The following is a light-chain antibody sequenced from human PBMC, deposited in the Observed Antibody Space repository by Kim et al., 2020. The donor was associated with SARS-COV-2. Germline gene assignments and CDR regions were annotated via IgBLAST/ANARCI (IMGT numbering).Light chain of an antibody. Sequence: LSPGERATLSCRASQNVRSYLAWYQQKPGQAPRLLMYDVSNRATGTPARFSGSGSGTDFTLTISSLEPEDFAVYYCQQRSIWPPAFGQGTRLEIK. CDR1: QNVRSY. J-gene: IGKJ5*01. V-gene: IGKV3-11*01. CDR2: DVS. CDR3: QQRSIWPPA.